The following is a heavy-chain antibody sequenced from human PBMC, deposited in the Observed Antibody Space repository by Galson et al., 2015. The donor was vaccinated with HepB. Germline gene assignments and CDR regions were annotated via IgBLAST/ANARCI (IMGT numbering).Heavy chain of an antibody. CDR1: GFTFSSYA. D-gene: IGHD2-21*01. CDR3: AKVALLWTDY. Sequence: SLSLSCAPSGFTFSSYAMNWVRQAQGKGLEWVSAISGSGGSTYYADSVKGRFTISRDNSKNTLYLQMNSLRAEDTAVYYCAKVALLWTDYWGQGTLVTFSS. J-gene: IGHJ4*02. V-gene: IGHV3-23*01. CDR2: ISGSGGST.